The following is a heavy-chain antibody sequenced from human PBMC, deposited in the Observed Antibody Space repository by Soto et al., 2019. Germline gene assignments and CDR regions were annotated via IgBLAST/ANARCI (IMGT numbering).Heavy chain of an antibody. CDR1: GDSINSNYC. V-gene: IGHV4-4*02. CDR2: IYYSGST. Sequence: QVQLQESGPGLVRPSGTLSLTCAVSGDSINSNYCWTWVRQPPGKGLEWIAEIYYSGSTSYNPSRKSRVTITMDKSKNQFSLNLTSVTAADTAMYYCARDTGWGLGYWGQGTLVTVSS. CDR3: ARDTGWGLGY. D-gene: IGHD6-19*01. J-gene: IGHJ4*02.